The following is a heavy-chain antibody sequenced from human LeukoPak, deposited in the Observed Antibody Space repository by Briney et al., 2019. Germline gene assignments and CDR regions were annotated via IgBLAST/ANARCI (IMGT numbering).Heavy chain of an antibody. CDR2: ISSSGSPK. D-gene: IGHD3-10*01. CDR1: GFTFSSYE. V-gene: IGHV3-48*03. J-gene: IGHJ4*02. Sequence: PGGSLRLSCAASGFTFSSYEMNWVRQAPGKGLEWVSYISSSGSPKYCADSVKGRFTISRDNAKNSLYLQINSPRAEDTAVYYCARDLGLSGSYFDYWGQGTLVTVSS. CDR3: ARDLGLSGSYFDY.